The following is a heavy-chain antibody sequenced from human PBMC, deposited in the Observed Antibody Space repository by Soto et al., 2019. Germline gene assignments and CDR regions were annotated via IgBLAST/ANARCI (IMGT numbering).Heavy chain of an antibody. V-gene: IGHV1-69*12. J-gene: IGHJ6*02. Sequence: QVQLVQSGAEVKKPGSSVKVSCKVSGGTFSNYAIDWVRLAPGHGLEWMGGIVPIFGTTYYTQKFQGRATIIADDSTPTAYVEMSSLRSEDTAIYYCARVEAVAGLYNYPGLDVWGQGTAVTVSS. CDR2: IVPIFGTT. CDR3: ARVEAVAGLYNYPGLDV. CDR1: GGTFSNYA. D-gene: IGHD6-19*01.